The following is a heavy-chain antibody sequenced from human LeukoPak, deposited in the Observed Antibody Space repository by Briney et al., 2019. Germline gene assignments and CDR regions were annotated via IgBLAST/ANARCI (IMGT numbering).Heavy chain of an antibody. CDR2: ISSSSSTI. J-gene: IGHJ4*02. V-gene: IGHV3-48*01. Sequence: GGSLRLSCAAPGFTFSSYSMNWVRQAPGKGLEWVSYISSSSSTIYYADSVKGRFTISRDNAKNSLYLQMNSLRAEDTAVYYCARAVDGYYYGSGSYYPGYYFDYWGQGTLVTVSS. CDR1: GFTFSSYS. CDR3: ARAVDGYYYGSGSYYPGYYFDY. D-gene: IGHD3-10*01.